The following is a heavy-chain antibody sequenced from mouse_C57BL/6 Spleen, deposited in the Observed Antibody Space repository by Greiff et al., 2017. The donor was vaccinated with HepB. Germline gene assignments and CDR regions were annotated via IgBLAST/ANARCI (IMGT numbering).Heavy chain of an antibody. CDR3: AGEELGSSPYYYAMDY. CDR2: ISSGSSTI. Sequence: EVKLMESGGGLVKPGGSLKLSCAASGFTFSDYGMHWVRQAPEKGLEWVAYISSGSSTIYYADTVKGRFTISRDNAKNTLFLQMTSLRSEDTAMYYCAGEELGSSPYYYAMDYWGQGTSVTVSS. V-gene: IGHV5-17*01. CDR1: GFTFSDYG. J-gene: IGHJ4*01. D-gene: IGHD1-1*01.